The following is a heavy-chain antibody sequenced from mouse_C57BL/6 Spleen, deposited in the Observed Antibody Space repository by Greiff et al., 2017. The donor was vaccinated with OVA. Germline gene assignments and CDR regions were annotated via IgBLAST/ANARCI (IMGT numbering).Heavy chain of an antibody. D-gene: IGHD1-1*02. CDR2: IDPSDSET. Sequence: QVQLQQPGAELVRPGSPVKLSCKASGYTFTSYWMHWVKQRPIQGLEWIGNIDPSDSETHYNQKFKDKATLTVDKSSSTAYMQLSSLTSEDSAVYYCARPGWEGSFDYWGQGTTLTVSS. J-gene: IGHJ2*01. CDR1: GYTFTSYW. V-gene: IGHV1-52*01. CDR3: ARPGWEGSFDY.